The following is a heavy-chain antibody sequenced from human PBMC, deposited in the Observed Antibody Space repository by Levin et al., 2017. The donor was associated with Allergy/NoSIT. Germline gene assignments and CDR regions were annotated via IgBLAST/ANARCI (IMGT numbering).Heavy chain of an antibody. D-gene: IGHD3-22*01. CDR3: ARLDSSGYLSG. CDR1: GGSISGYY. V-gene: IGHV4-59*08. CDR2: IHYSGST. J-gene: IGHJ4*02. Sequence: SETLSLTCTVSGGSISGYYWSWIRQPPGKGLEWIGYIHYSGSTKYNPSLKSRVTISVDTSKNQFCLKLRSVTAADTAVYYCARLDSSGYLSGWGQGTLVTVSS.